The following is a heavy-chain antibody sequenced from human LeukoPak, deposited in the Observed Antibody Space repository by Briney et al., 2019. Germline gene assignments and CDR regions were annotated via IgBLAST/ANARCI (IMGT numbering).Heavy chain of an antibody. CDR1: GGTFNNYA. Sequence: SVKVSCKASGGTFNNYAISWVQQAPGQGLEWMGRIIPLFPTTHSAQKFQGRLTLTTDESTNTAHMELSSLRSEDTAVYYCASNKGIIPEVFHSWGQGTMVTVSS. D-gene: IGHD3-16*02. V-gene: IGHV1-69*05. CDR3: ASNKGIIPEVFHS. J-gene: IGHJ3*02. CDR2: IIPLFPTT.